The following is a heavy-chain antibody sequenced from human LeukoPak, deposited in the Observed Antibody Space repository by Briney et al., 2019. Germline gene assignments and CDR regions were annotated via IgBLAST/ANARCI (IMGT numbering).Heavy chain of an antibody. J-gene: IGHJ5*02. CDR3: ATGRNWNFWFDP. Sequence: ASVKVSCKVSGYTLTELSMHWVRQAPGKGLEWMGGFDPEDGETIYAQQFQGRVTMTEDTSTDTAYMELSSLRSEDTAVYYCATGRNWNFWFDPWGQGTLVTVSS. V-gene: IGHV1-24*01. CDR2: FDPEDGET. CDR1: GYTLTELS. D-gene: IGHD1-1*01.